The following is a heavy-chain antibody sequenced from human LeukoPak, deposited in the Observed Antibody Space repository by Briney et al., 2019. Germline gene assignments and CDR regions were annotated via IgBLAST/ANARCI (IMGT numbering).Heavy chain of an antibody. V-gene: IGHV3-30*02. J-gene: IGHJ4*02. D-gene: IGHD2-2*01. CDR1: GFTFSNYA. CDR3: AKAYCASTTCYGGGKIDY. CDR2: IQYTGSNT. Sequence: GGSLRLSCVASGFTFSNYAMHWVRQAPGKGLEWVAFIQYTGSNTYYADSVKGRFTISRDNPKNTLYLLLNSLRTEDTAVYYCAKAYCASTTCYGGGKIDYWGQGTLVTVSS.